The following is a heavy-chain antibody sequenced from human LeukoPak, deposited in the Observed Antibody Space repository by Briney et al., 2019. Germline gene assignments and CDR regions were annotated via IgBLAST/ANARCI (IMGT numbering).Heavy chain of an antibody. CDR2: ISSSSSYI. D-gene: IGHD3-10*01. J-gene: IGHJ6*02. CDR1: GFTFSSYS. V-gene: IGHV3-21*01. Sequence: SGGSLRLSCAASGFTFSSYSMNWVRQAPGQGLEWVSSISSSSSYIYYADSVKGRFTISRDNAKNSLYLQMSSLRAEDTAVYYCARVAGSGSRKYYYGMDVWGQGTTVTVSS. CDR3: ARVAGSGSRKYYYGMDV.